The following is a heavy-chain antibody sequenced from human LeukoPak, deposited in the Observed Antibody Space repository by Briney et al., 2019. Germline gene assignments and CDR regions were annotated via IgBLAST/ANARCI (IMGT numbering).Heavy chain of an antibody. CDR1: GGSINSYY. Sequence: SETLSLTCTVSGGSINSYYWSWIRQPPGKGLEWIGYIYYSGATNYSPSLKSRLTISIDTSKSHFSLKLSSVTAADTAVYYCTRGTEGSYNYWGQGTLVTVSS. J-gene: IGHJ4*02. D-gene: IGHD1-14*01. V-gene: IGHV4-59*01. CDR3: TRGTEGSYNY. CDR2: IYYSGAT.